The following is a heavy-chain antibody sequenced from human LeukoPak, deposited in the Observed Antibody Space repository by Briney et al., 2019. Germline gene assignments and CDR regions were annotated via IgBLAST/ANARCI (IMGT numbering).Heavy chain of an antibody. Sequence: GGSLRLSCTVSGFTFSDYEMNWVRQAPGKGLEWVSNIGSSGRTIFYADSVKGRFTISRDNAKNSLYLQMNSLRVEDTAVYYCASRRDYWGQGTLVTVFS. V-gene: IGHV3-48*03. CDR3: ASRRDY. CDR1: GFTFSDYE. CDR2: IGSSGRTI. J-gene: IGHJ4*02.